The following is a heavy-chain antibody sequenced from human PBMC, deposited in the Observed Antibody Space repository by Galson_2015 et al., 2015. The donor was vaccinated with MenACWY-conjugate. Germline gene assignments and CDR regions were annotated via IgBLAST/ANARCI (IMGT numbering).Heavy chain of an antibody. CDR2: INTKTGNP. CDR1: GYTFTRYA. Sequence: SVKVSCKASGYTFTRYAMNWVRQAPGQGLEWMGWINTKTGNPTYAQGFTGRFVFSLDTSVSAAYLQISSLQAEDTAMYYCARTLAVTGSTMNWFDPWGQGTLVTVSS. D-gene: IGHD4-11*01. V-gene: IGHV7-4-1*02. J-gene: IGHJ5*02. CDR3: ARTLAVTGSTMNWFDP.